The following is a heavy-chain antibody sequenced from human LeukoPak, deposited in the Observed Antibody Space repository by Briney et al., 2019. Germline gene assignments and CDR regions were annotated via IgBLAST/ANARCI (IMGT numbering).Heavy chain of an antibody. Sequence: ASVKVSCKASGYTFTGYYMHWVRQAPGQGLEWMGWINPNSGGTNYAQKFQGRVTMTRDTSISTAYMELSRLRSDDTAVYYCASEYSSSSGTYYAFDIWGQGTMVTVSS. V-gene: IGHV1-2*02. D-gene: IGHD6-6*01. J-gene: IGHJ3*02. CDR1: GYTFTGYY. CDR2: INPNSGGT. CDR3: ASEYSSSSGTYYAFDI.